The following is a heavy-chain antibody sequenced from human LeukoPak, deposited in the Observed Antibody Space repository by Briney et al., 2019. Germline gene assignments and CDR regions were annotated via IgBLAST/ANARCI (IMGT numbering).Heavy chain of an antibody. CDR1: GFTFNNYW. CDR2: IRFDGGDT. J-gene: IGHJ3*01. CDR3: AKEIDGFDV. V-gene: IGHV3-74*01. Sequence: GGSLRLSCAASGFTFNNYWMHWVRQAPGMGLVWVSSIRFDGGDTAYADSAKGRFTISRDNAKNAMFLQMNNLRAEDTAVYYCAKEIDGFDVWGQGTLVTVSS.